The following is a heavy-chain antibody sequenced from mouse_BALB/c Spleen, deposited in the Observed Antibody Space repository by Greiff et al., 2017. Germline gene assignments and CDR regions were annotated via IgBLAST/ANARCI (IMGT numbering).Heavy chain of an antibody. CDR3: AKESTMITTADY. D-gene: IGHD2-4*01. Sequence: QVQLQQSGPELVRPGVSVKISCKGSGYTFTDYAMHWVKQSHAKSLEWIGVISTYSGNTNYNQKFKGKATMTVDKSSSTAYIELASFTSEDSAIYYVAKESTMITTADYWGQGTTLTVSS. J-gene: IGHJ2*01. V-gene: IGHV1-67*01. CDR1: GYTFTDYA. CDR2: ISTYSGNT.